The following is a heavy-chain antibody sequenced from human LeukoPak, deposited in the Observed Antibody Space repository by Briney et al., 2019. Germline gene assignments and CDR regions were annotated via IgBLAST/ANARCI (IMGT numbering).Heavy chain of an antibody. D-gene: IGHD1-26*01. J-gene: IGHJ4*02. V-gene: IGHV3-64*01. Sequence: GGSLRLSCAASGFTFSSYAMHWVRQAPGKGLEYVSAISSNGSSTYYANSVKGRFTISRDNSRNTPYLQMGSLRAEDMAVYYCAREASGSYGFSDYWGQGTLVTVSS. CDR1: GFTFSSYA. CDR3: AREASGSYGFSDY. CDR2: ISSNGSST.